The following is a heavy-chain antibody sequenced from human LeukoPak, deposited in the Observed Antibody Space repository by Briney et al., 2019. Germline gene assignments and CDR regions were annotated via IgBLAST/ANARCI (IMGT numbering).Heavy chain of an antibody. V-gene: IGHV1-18*01. CDR3: ARVSSSSPLDAFDI. D-gene: IGHD6-6*01. CDR2: ISAYNGNT. CDR1: GYTFTSYG. Sequence: ASVKVSCKASGYTFTSYGISWVRQAPGQGLEWMGWISAYNGNTNYAQKLQGRVTMTTDTSTSTAYMELRSLRSDDTAVYYCARVSSSSPLDAFDIWGQGTMVTVSS. J-gene: IGHJ3*02.